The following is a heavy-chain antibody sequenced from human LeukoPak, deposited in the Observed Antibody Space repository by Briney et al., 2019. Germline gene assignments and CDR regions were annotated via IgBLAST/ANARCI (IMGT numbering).Heavy chain of an antibody. CDR2: ISSSSSTI. Sequence: PGGSLRLSCAASGFTFSSYSMNWVRQAPGKGLEWVSYISSSSSTIYYADSVKGRFTISRDNAKNSLYLQMNSLRAEDTAVYYCAREYYYGSGSLRNWFDPWGQGTLVTVSS. V-gene: IGHV3-48*04. CDR3: AREYYYGSGSLRNWFDP. CDR1: GFTFSSYS. D-gene: IGHD3-10*01. J-gene: IGHJ5*02.